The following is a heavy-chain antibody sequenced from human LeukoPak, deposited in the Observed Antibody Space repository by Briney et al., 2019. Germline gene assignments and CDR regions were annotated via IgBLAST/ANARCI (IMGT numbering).Heavy chain of an antibody. CDR1: GFTFSDYN. Sequence: PGGSLRLSCAASGFTFSDYNMNWVRQAPGKGLEWVGRIKSKTDGGTTDYAAPVKGRFTISRDDSKNMLYLQMNSLKTEDTAVYYCTTCSLVRGVIAYHYYAMDVWGEGTTVTVSS. CDR3: TTCSLVRGVIAYHYYAMDV. J-gene: IGHJ6*04. V-gene: IGHV3-15*01. D-gene: IGHD3-10*01. CDR2: IKSKTDGGTT.